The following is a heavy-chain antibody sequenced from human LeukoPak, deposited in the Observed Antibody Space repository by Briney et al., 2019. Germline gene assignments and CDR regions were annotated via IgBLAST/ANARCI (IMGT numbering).Heavy chain of an antibody. Sequence: GASVKVSCKASGGTFSSYAISWVRQAPRQGLEWMGGIIPIFGTANYAQKFQGRVTITADESTSTAYMELSSLRSEDTAVYYCARAWYSSSWYKGNYYYGMDVWGQGTTVTVSS. J-gene: IGHJ6*02. D-gene: IGHD6-13*01. CDR2: IIPIFGTA. V-gene: IGHV1-69*13. CDR1: GGTFSSYA. CDR3: ARAWYSSSWYKGNYYYGMDV.